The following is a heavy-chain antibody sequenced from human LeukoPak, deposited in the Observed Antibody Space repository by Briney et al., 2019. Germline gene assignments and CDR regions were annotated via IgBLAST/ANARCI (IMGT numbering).Heavy chain of an antibody. Sequence: ASVKVSCKASGYTFTGYYMHWVRQAPGQGLEWMGWINPNSGGTNYAQKFQGRVTMTRDTSISTAYMEQSRLRSDDTAVYYCARDLVRGVPLGYWGQGTLVTVSS. CDR2: INPNSGGT. CDR1: GYTFTGYY. J-gene: IGHJ4*02. V-gene: IGHV1-2*02. CDR3: ARDLVRGVPLGY. D-gene: IGHD3-10*01.